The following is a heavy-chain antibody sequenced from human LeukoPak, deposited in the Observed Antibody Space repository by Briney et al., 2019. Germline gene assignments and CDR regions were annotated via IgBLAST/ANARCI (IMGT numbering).Heavy chain of an antibody. CDR3: AKDYYYYAMDV. J-gene: IGHJ6*02. Sequence: GGSLRLSCAASGFTFSSYAMSWVRQAPEKGLEWVSGIGGSGGDTYYPDSVKGRFTISRDNSQNTLYLQMKNLRAEDTAIYYCAKDYYYYAMDVWGQGTTVTVSS. CDR2: IGGSGGDT. V-gene: IGHV3-23*01. CDR1: GFTFSSYA.